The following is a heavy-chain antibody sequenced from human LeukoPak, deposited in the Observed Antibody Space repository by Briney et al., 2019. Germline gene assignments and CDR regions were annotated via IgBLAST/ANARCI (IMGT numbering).Heavy chain of an antibody. D-gene: IGHD6-6*01. CDR1: GGSISSYY. J-gene: IGHJ4*02. Sequence: SETLSLTCTVSGGSISSYYWSWSRQPPGKGLEWIGYIYYSGSTNYNPSLKSRVTISVDTSKNQFSLKLSSVTAADTAVYYCARAYSSSSDYFDYWGQGTLVTVSS. V-gene: IGHV4-59*01. CDR3: ARAYSSSSDYFDY. CDR2: IYYSGST.